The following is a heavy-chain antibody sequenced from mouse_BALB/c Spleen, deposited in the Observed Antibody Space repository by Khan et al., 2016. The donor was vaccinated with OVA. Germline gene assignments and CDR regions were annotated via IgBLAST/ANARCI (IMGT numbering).Heavy chain of an antibody. CDR2: INTYTGEP. V-gene: IGHV9-3-1*01. J-gene: IGHJ4*01. CDR3: ARPPYFSYTLDL. D-gene: IGHD2-10*01. CDR1: GYTFTNYG. Sequence: QIQLVQSGPELKKPGETVKISCKASGYTFTNYGMNWVKQSPGKALKWMGWINTYTGEPTYADDFKGRFAFSLETSANTAYLQINNLKNEDTATYFCARPPYFSYTLDLWGQGTSVTVSS.